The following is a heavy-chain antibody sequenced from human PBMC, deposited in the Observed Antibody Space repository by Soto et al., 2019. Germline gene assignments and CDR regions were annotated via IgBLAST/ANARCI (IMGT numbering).Heavy chain of an antibody. J-gene: IGHJ6*03. D-gene: IGHD2-15*01. CDR1: GFSVSSNY. Sequence: GGSLRLSCAASGFSVSSNYMSWVRQAPGKGLEWVSLMYSRGSTYYADSVKGRFTITRDDSKNTLYLQMNSLRADDMAVYYCARGRYGSGGSCPTAYYYMDIWGKGTTVTVSS. CDR2: MYSRGST. V-gene: IGHV3-66*01. CDR3: ARGRYGSGGSCPTAYYYMDI.